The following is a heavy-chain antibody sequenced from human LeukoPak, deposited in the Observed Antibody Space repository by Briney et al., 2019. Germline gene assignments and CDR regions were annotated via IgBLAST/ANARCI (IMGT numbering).Heavy chain of an antibody. Sequence: GASVKVSCKASGYNVIAFDIHWVRQATGQGLEWMGWMNPHSGKTAYAQKFQGRVTMTRDISINTAYMELSGLRSEDTAVYYCARGRTQMAAVLGHWGQESLVTVSS. J-gene: IGHJ5*02. CDR3: ARGRTQMAAVLGH. V-gene: IGHV1-8*01. D-gene: IGHD5-24*01. CDR1: GYNVIAFD. CDR2: MNPHSGKT.